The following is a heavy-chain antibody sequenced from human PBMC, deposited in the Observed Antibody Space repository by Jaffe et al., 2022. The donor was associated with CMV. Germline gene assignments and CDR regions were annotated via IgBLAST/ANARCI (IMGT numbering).Heavy chain of an antibody. V-gene: IGHV1-46*01. J-gene: IGHJ5*02. D-gene: IGHD2-15*01. Sequence: QVQLVQSGAEVKKPGASVKVSCKASGYTFTSYYMHWVRQAPGQGLEWMGIINPSGGSTSYAQKFQGRVTMTRDTSTSTVYMELSSLRSEDTAVYYCAILPILGYCSGGSCYERDWFDPWGQGTLVTVSS. CDR1: GYTFTSYY. CDR2: INPSGGST. CDR3: AILPILGYCSGGSCYERDWFDP.